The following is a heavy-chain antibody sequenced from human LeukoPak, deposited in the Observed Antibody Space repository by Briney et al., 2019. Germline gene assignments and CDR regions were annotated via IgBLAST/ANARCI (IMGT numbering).Heavy chain of an antibody. CDR3: ARGSAAGGRHVFDD. D-gene: IGHD6-13*01. CDR1: VYIFKSHY. V-gene: IGHV1-46*02. CDR2: INPHDGFT. Sequence: ASVKVSCKTSVYIFKSHYVHWVRQAPGQGLEWMGLINPHDGFTRYAQSFQGRLTMTRDTSTNTLYMDLGSLRSDDTATYYCARGSAAGGRHVFDDWGQGTLVTVSS. J-gene: IGHJ4*02.